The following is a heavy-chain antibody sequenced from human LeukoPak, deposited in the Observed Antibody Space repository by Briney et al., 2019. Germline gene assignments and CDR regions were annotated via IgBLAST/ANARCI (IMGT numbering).Heavy chain of an antibody. D-gene: IGHD3-10*01. V-gene: IGHV4-59*01. Sequence: SETLSLTCTVSGGSISSYYWSWIRQPPGKGLEWIGYIYYSGSTNYNPSLKSRVTISVDTSKNQFSLKLSSVAAADTAVYYCARDRDAYLDYWGQGTLVTVSS. CDR1: GGSISSYY. J-gene: IGHJ4*02. CDR3: ARDRDAYLDY. CDR2: IYYSGST.